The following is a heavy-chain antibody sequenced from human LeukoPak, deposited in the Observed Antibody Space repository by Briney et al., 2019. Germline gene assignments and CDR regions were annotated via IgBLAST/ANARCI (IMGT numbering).Heavy chain of an antibody. V-gene: IGHV3-66*02. D-gene: IGHD3-10*01. CDR1: GFTVSNNY. CDR2: IYSGGST. Sequence: GGSLRLSCAASGFTVSNNYMSWVRQAPGKGLEWVSIIYSGGSTYYADPVKGRFTISRDNSKNTLYLQMNSLRAEDTAVYYCARAGGFTAGMDVWGQGTTVTVSS. J-gene: IGHJ6*02. CDR3: ARAGGFTAGMDV.